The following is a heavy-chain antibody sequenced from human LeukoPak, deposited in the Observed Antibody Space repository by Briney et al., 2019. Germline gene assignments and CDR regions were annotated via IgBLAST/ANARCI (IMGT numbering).Heavy chain of an antibody. V-gene: IGHV3-64*01. CDR3: ARGYCSSTSCPYYFDY. Sequence: PGGPLRLSCAASGFTFSSYAMHWVRQAPGKGLEYVSAISSNGGSTYYANSVKGRFTISRDNSKNTLYLQMGSLRAEDMAVYYCARGYCSSTSCPYYFDYWGQGTLVTVSS. CDR1: GFTFSSYA. D-gene: IGHD2-2*01. J-gene: IGHJ4*02. CDR2: ISSNGGST.